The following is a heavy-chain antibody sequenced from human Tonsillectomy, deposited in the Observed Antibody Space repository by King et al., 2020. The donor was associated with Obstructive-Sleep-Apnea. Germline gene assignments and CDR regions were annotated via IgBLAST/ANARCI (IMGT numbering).Heavy chain of an antibody. V-gene: IGHV3-21*06. Sequence: VQLVESGGGLVKPGGSLRLSCAASGFTFSDFNINWVRQTPGKGLEWVSSISSTSTFVYYADSLRGRFTVSRDNAQNSVFLQMNSLRTEDTAVYYCARGHRLLDDGAFDIWGQGTMVTVSS. CDR1: GFTFSDFN. D-gene: IGHD3-3*01. J-gene: IGHJ3*02. CDR2: ISSTSTFV. CDR3: ARGHRLLDDGAFDI.